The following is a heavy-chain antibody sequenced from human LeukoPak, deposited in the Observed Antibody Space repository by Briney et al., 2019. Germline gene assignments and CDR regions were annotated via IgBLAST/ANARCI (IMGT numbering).Heavy chain of an antibody. CDR2: IGIDSGNT. J-gene: IGHJ4*02. CDR3: ARNHNYAFDN. V-gene: IGHV3-48*01. CDR1: GFPFNEYS. D-gene: IGHD1-1*01. Sequence: GGSLRVSCTASGFPFNEYSMNWVRQVPGKGLEWIAYIGIDSGNTKYADSVRGRFTISADKTKNSLYLQMNSLRVDDTAVYYCARNHNYAFDNWGQGTLVSVAS.